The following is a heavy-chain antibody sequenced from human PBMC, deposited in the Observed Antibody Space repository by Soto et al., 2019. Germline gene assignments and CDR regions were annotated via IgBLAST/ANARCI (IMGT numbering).Heavy chain of an antibody. CDR1: GFIFSNYH. D-gene: IGHD6-13*01. CDR2: IRNSGNTI. CDR3: TRQNIEHSSGWYP. V-gene: IGHV3-48*02. Sequence: GGSLRLSCAASGFIFSNYHMNWFRQAPGKGLEWVSHIRNSGNTIYYANSVKGRFTISRDNAKDSLYLQMNSLRDEDTAVYYCTRQNIEHSSGWYPWGQGTLVTVSS. J-gene: IGHJ5*02.